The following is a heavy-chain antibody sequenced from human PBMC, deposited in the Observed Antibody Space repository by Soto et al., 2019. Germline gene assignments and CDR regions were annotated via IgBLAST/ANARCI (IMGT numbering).Heavy chain of an antibody. CDR2: IYYSGST. CDR1: GGSISSGGYY. CDR3: ARDQTTEYWFDP. J-gene: IGHJ5*02. V-gene: IGHV4-31*03. D-gene: IGHD6-6*01. Sequence: QVQLQESGPGLVKPSQTLSLTCTVSGGSISSGGYYWSWIRQHPGKGLEWIGYIYYSGSTYYNPSLRRRVTISVDTSKNQFSLKLSSVTAADTAVYYCARDQTTEYWFDPWGQGTLVTVSS.